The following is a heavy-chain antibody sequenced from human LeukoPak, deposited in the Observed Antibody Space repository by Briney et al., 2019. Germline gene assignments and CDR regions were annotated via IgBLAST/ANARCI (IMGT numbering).Heavy chain of an antibody. CDR3: AKDRRYYGSGSYMDY. Sequence: GWSLRLSCAASGFTFSSYGMHWVRQAPGKGLEWVAVISYDGSNNYYADSVKGRFTISRDNSKNTLYLQMNSLRAEDTAVYYCAKDRRYYGSGSYMDYWGQGTLVTVSS. CDR1: GFTFSSYG. J-gene: IGHJ4*02. CDR2: ISYDGSNN. V-gene: IGHV3-30*18. D-gene: IGHD3-10*01.